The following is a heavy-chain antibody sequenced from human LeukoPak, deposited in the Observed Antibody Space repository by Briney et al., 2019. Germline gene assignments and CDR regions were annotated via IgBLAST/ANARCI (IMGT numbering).Heavy chain of an antibody. J-gene: IGHJ4*02. CDR3: ARGSTVTTPSVGR. Sequence: SETLSLTCTVSGGSITGGNYYWSWIRQPPGKGLEWIGYIYYSGSTYYNPSLKSRVTISVDTSKNQFSLKLSSVTAADTAVYYCARGSTVTTPSVGRWGQGTLVTVSS. D-gene: IGHD4-17*01. CDR1: GGSITGGNYY. CDR2: IYYSGST. V-gene: IGHV4-30-4*08.